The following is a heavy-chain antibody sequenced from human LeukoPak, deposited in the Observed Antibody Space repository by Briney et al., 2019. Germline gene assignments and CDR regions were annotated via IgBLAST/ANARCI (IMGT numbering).Heavy chain of an antibody. Sequence: GGSLRLSCAASGFTFNNYNMNWVRQAPGKGLEWVSSISSSSSYIYYADSVKGRFTISRDNSKNTLYLQMNSLRAEDTAVYYCARDPAGYCSSTSCYGDFDYWGQGTLVTVSS. J-gene: IGHJ4*02. V-gene: IGHV3-21*01. CDR2: ISSSSSYI. D-gene: IGHD2-2*01. CDR1: GFTFNNYN. CDR3: ARDPAGYCSSTSCYGDFDY.